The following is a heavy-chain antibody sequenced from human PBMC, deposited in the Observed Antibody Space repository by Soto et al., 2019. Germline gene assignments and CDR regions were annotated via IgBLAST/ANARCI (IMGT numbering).Heavy chain of an antibody. Sequence: QVQLVQSGAEVKKPGASVNVSCKASGYTFTVYYMHWVRQAPGQGLEWMVWINPKSGGTMYPQKFQGRVTMTWDPSISTAYMALNRLRSDDTAVYDCARDLAKGGGSAGFDSWGQGTLVTVSS. CDR3: ARDLAKGGGSAGFDS. CDR2: INPKSGGT. D-gene: IGHD1-26*01. CDR1: GYTFTVYY. J-gene: IGHJ4*02. V-gene: IGHV1-2*02.